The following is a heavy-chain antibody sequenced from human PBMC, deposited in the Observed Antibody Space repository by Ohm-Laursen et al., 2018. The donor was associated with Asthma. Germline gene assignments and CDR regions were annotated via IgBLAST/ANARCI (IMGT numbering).Heavy chain of an antibody. Sequence: GSLRLSCSASGFTFSDYYMSWIRQAPGKGLEWVSAISGSGGSTYYADSVKGRFTISRDNSKNTLYLQMNSLRAEDTAVYYCAKGKGGRASSAFDYWGQGTLVTVSS. J-gene: IGHJ4*02. V-gene: IGHV3-23*01. CDR3: AKGKGGRASSAFDY. CDR1: GFTFSDYY. CDR2: ISGSGGST. D-gene: IGHD6-25*01.